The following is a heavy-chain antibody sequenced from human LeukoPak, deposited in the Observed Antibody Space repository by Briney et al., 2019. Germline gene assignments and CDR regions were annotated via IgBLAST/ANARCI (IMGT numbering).Heavy chain of an antibody. J-gene: IGHJ6*03. D-gene: IGHD2-2*01. Sequence: ASVKVSCKASGYTFTGYYMHWVRQAPGQGLEWMGWINPNSGGTNYAQKFQGRVTMTRDTSISTAYMELSRLRSDDTAVYYCVIAGRRVVVPAATDYYYYYMDVWGKGTTVTVSS. CDR3: VIAGRRVVVPAATDYYYYYMDV. CDR1: GYTFTGYY. V-gene: IGHV1-2*02. CDR2: INPNSGGT.